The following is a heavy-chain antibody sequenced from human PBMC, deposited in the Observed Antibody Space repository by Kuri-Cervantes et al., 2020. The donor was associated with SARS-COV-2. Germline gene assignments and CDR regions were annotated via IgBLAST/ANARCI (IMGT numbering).Heavy chain of an antibody. CDR1: GGPISSSSYY. CDR2: IYYGGST. CDR3: ARQMMSSITIFGVVITRTWFDP. J-gene: IGHJ5*02. Sequence: SETLSLTCPVSGGPISSSSYYWDLIRQPPGKGLEWIGSIYYGGSTYYNPSLKSPVTISVDTSKNQFSLKLSPVTAADTAVYYCARQMMSSITIFGVVITRTWFDPWGQGTLVTVSS. D-gene: IGHD3-3*01. V-gene: IGHV4-39*01.